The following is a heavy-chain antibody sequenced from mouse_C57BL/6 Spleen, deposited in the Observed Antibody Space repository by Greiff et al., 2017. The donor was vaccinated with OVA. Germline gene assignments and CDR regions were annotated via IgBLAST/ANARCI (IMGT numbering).Heavy chain of an antibody. CDR2: ISSGSSTI. Sequence: EVMLVESGGGLVKPGGSLKLSCAASGFTFSDYGMHWVRQAPEKGLEWVAYISSGSSTIYYADTVKGRFTNTRDKAKNTLFMQMTSLRSEDTAMYYCAREQRVYAMDYWGQGTSVTVSS. J-gene: IGHJ4*01. CDR3: AREQRVYAMDY. V-gene: IGHV5-17*01. CDR1: GFTFSDYG.